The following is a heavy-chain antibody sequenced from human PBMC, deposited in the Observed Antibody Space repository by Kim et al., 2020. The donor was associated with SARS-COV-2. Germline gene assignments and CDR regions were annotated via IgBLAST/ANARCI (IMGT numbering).Heavy chain of an antibody. J-gene: IGHJ3*02. CDR3: ARDSGDILTGYSYAFDI. Sequence: QGRVTITRDTSASTAYMELSSLRSEDTAVYYCARDSGDILTGYSYAFDIWGQGTMVTVSS. D-gene: IGHD3-9*01. V-gene: IGHV1-3*01.